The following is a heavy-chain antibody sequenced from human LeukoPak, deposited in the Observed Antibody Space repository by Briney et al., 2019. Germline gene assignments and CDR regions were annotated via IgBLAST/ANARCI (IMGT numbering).Heavy chain of an antibody. Sequence: SEILSLTCTVSGGSISSYYWSWIRQPPGKGLEWIGYIYYSGSTNYNPSLKSRVTISVDTSKNQFSLKLSSVTAADTAVYYCARGTRQFDYWGQGTLVTVSS. CDR2: IYYSGST. D-gene: IGHD1-1*01. V-gene: IGHV4-59*01. CDR3: ARGTRQFDY. CDR1: GGSISSYY. J-gene: IGHJ4*02.